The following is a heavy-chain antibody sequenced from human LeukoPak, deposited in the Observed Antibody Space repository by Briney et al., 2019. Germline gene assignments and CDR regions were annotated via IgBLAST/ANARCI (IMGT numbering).Heavy chain of an antibody. J-gene: IGHJ4*02. CDR1: GLTVSKNY. D-gene: IGHD3-10*01. Sequence: GGSLRLSCAASGLTVSKNYMSWVRQAPGKGLESVSVIYSGGSTYYADSARGRFIISRDNSKNTLYLQMNSLRVEDTAVYYCARVGGHWGQGTLVTVSS. CDR2: IYSGGST. V-gene: IGHV3-53*01. CDR3: ARVGGH.